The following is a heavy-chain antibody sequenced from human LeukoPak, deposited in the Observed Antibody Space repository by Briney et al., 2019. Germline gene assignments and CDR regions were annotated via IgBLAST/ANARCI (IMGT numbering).Heavy chain of an antibody. CDR2: IIPIFGTA. V-gene: IGHV1-69*05. CDR3: ARTQEGDLSQLLGGYFDY. CDR1: GGTFSSYA. J-gene: IGHJ4*02. Sequence: ASVKVSCKASGGTFSSYAISWVRQAPGQGLEWMGGIIPIFGTANYAQKFQGRVTITTDESTSTAYMELSSLRSEDTAVYYCARTQEGDLSQLLGGYFDYWGQGTLVTVSS. D-gene: IGHD6-6*01.